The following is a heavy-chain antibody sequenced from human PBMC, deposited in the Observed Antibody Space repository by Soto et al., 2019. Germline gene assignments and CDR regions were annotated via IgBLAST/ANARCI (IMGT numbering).Heavy chain of an antibody. CDR2: IYSGGST. V-gene: IGHV3-53*01. J-gene: IGHJ4*02. CDR3: ARHITMDPLLVY. D-gene: IGHD3-10*01. CDR1: GFTVSSNY. Sequence: EVHLVESGGGLIQPGGSLRLSCVASGFTVSSNYMSWVRQAPGKGLEWVSVIYSGGSTYYADSVKGRFTISRDNSKHPLYLQMNSLRAEDTAVYYCARHITMDPLLVYWGQGTLVTVSS.